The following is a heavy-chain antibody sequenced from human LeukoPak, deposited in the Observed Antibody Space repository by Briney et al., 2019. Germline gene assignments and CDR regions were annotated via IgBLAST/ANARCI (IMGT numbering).Heavy chain of an antibody. V-gene: IGHV4-39*07. D-gene: IGHD5-18*01. J-gene: IGHJ5*02. Sequence: PSETLSLTCTVSGGSISSSSYYWGWIRQPPGKGLEWIGSIYYSGSTYYNPSLKSRVTISVDTSKNQFSLKLSSVTAADTAVYYCARVVTRWFDPWGQGTLVTVSS. CDR1: GGSISSSSYY. CDR3: ARVVTRWFDP. CDR2: IYYSGST.